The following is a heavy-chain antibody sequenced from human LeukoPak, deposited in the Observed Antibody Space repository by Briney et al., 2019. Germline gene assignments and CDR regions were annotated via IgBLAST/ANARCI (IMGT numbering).Heavy chain of an antibody. Sequence: ASVKVSFKASGYTFTSYGISWVRQAPGQGLEWMGWISAYNGNTNYAQKLQGRVTMTTDTSTSTAYMELRSLRSDDTAVYYCARGLMSGVSYYYYYYMDVWGKGTTVTISS. CDR1: GYTFTSYG. CDR2: ISAYNGNT. V-gene: IGHV1-18*01. CDR3: ARGLMSGVSYYYYYYMDV. J-gene: IGHJ6*03. D-gene: IGHD3-10*01.